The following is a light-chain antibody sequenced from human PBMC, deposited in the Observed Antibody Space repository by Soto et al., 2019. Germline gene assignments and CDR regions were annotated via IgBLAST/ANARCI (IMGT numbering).Light chain of an antibody. V-gene: IGLV1-47*01. Sequence: QSVLTQPPSASGTPGQRVTISCTPRSSNIGSNHVYWYQQFPGTAPKLLMYRSDQRPSGVPDRFSGSKSGTSASLAISGLRSDDEADYYCSARDDSLSGVVFGGGTKLTVL. CDR2: RSD. CDR1: SSNIGSNH. J-gene: IGLJ2*01. CDR3: SARDDSLSGVV.